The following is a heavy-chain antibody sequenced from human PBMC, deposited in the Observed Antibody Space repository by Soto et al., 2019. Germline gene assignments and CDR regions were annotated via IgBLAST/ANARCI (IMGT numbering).Heavy chain of an antibody. Sequence: PSETLSLTCAVSGGSISSGGYSWSWIRQPPGKGLEWIGYIYHSGSTYYNPSLKSRVTISVDRSKNQFSLKLSSVTAAATAVYYCATAWGDYGPRLDYYYGMDGWGQGTTVTVSS. J-gene: IGHJ6*02. V-gene: IGHV4-30-2*01. CDR1: GGSISSGGYS. CDR2: IYHSGST. CDR3: ATAWGDYGPRLDYYYGMDG. D-gene: IGHD3-10*01.